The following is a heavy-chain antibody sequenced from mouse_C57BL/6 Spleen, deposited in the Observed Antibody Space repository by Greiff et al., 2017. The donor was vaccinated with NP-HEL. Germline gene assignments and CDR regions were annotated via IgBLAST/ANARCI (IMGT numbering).Heavy chain of an antibody. D-gene: IGHD2-4*01. CDR2: INYDGSST. Sequence: EVQLVESEGGLVQPGSSMKLSCTASGFTFSDYYMAWVRQGPEKGLEWVANINYDGSSTYYLDSLKSRFIISRDNAKNILYLQMSSLKSEDTATYYCARGYDYGDRGFAYWGQGPLVTVST. CDR3: ARGYDYGDRGFAY. V-gene: IGHV5-16*01. J-gene: IGHJ3*01. CDR1: GFTFSDYY.